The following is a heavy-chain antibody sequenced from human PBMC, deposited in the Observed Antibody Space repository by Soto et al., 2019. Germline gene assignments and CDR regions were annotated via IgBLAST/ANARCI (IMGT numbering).Heavy chain of an antibody. CDR3: ARGVECRSASRYLLECLDP. V-gene: IGHV4-34*01. J-gene: IGHJ5*02. CDR2: INHSGST. D-gene: IGHD2-2*01. Sequence: LQTQSLTCAVYGGSFSGYYWSWIRQHPGKGLEWIGEINHSGSTNYNPSLKSRVTISVDTSKNQFSLKLSSVTAADTAVYYCARGVECRSASRYLLECLDPWGQGTCVTVSP. CDR1: GGSFSGYY.